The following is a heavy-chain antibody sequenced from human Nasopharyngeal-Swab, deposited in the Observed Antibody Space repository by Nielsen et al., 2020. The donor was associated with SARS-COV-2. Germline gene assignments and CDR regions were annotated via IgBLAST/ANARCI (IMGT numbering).Heavy chain of an antibody. CDR1: GFTFSNYA. V-gene: IGHV3-23*01. D-gene: IGHD3-16*01. Sequence: GGSLRLSCAASGFTFSNYAMSWVRQAPGKGLEWVSHVTGTGGSTYYADSVKGRFTISRDNSKDTLYLQMNSLRAEDTAVYYCARPRGGWAFDIWGQGTMVTVSS. CDR3: ARPRGGWAFDI. CDR2: VTGTGGST. J-gene: IGHJ3*02.